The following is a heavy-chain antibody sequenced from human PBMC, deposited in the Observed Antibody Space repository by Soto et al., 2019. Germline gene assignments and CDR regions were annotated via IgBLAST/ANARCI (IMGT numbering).Heavy chain of an antibody. CDR2: IYYSGST. CDR1: GGSISSSSYY. V-gene: IGHV4-39*01. Sequence: SETLSLTCTVSGGSISSSSYYWGWIRQPPGKGLEWIGSIYYSGSTYYNPSLKSRVTISVDTSKNQFSLKLSSVTAADTAVYYCARRLDYGDAFDIWGQGTMVTVSS. D-gene: IGHD4-17*01. CDR3: ARRLDYGDAFDI. J-gene: IGHJ3*02.